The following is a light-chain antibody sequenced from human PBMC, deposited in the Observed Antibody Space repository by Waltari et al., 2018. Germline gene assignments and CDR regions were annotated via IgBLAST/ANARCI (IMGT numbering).Light chain of an antibody. CDR3: QQYNNWPPWT. CDR2: AAS. V-gene: IGKV3-15*01. Sequence: EIVLTQSPATLSVSPGERATLSCRASQSVSSNLAWYQQKPGQAPRLLFYAASTRATGIPSRFSGSGSGTEFTLSISSLQSEDFAIYYCQQYNNWPPWTFGQGTKVEMK. CDR1: QSVSSN. J-gene: IGKJ1*01.